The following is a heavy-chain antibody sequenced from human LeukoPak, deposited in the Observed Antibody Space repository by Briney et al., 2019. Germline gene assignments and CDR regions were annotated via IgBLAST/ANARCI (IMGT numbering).Heavy chain of an antibody. Sequence: GSLRLSCATSGFTFSSCGIHWVRQAPGKGLEWVALVSPDGRNNYYADSVKGRFTISRDNSKDTLYLQMNTLRPEDTAVYYCAKDHSGSGRAFEYWGHGTLVTVSS. CDR1: GFTFSSCG. CDR3: AKDHSGSGRAFEY. CDR2: VSPDGRNN. J-gene: IGHJ4*01. D-gene: IGHD2-15*01. V-gene: IGHV3-30*04.